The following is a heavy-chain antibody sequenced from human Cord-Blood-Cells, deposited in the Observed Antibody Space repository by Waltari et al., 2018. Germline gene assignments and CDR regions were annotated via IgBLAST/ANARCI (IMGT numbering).Heavy chain of an antibody. J-gene: IGHJ4*02. Sequence: QVQLVQSGAEVKQPGASVKVSWQVSGYTLTELSMHWVLQAPGKGLEWMGGFDPEDGETIYAQKFQGRVTMTEDTATDTAYMELSSLRSEDTAVYYCATDRYYGSGSYYNYWGQGTLVTVSS. CDR1: GYTLTELS. D-gene: IGHD3-10*01. V-gene: IGHV1-24*01. CDR3: ATDRYYGSGSYYNY. CDR2: FDPEDGET.